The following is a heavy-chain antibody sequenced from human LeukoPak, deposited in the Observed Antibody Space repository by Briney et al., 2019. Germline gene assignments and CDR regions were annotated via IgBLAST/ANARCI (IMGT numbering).Heavy chain of an antibody. Sequence: PSGTLSLTCTVSGGLIRTYYWSWIRQPPGKGLEWMGYIYHSGNTDYNPSLKSRVTISVDSYKNQFSLKPSSVTAADTAVYYCARDLGHFDYWGQGTLVTVSS. CDR3: ARDLGHFDY. D-gene: IGHD7-27*01. J-gene: IGHJ4*02. CDR2: IYHSGNT. CDR1: GGLIRTYY. V-gene: IGHV4-59*01.